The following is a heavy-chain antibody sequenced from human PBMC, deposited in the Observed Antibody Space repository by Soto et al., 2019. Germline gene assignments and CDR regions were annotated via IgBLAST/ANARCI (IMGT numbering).Heavy chain of an antibody. V-gene: IGHV4-59*02. J-gene: IGHJ5*02. CDR3: ASYMHARLPHSFHP. D-gene: IGHD2-15*01. Sequence: SETLSVTWFVSGGSVTSHHWSGSRQFPGQGLQWIAYTSYTGNTNYNPSLQSRVTISLDTSKNQLSLKLTSMTAADTAVYYCASYMHARLPHSFHPSGPAPLLTVS. CDR1: GGSVTSHH. CDR2: TSYTGNT.